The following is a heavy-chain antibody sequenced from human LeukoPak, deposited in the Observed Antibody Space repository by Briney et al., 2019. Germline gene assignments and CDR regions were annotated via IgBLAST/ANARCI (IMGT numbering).Heavy chain of an antibody. CDR3: AIDYGGGNY. V-gene: IGHV4-39*01. D-gene: IGHD4-23*01. J-gene: IGHJ4*02. CDR1: GGSISSSNFY. CDR2: IYYSGST. Sequence: SETLSLTCTVSGGSISSSNFYWAWIRQPPGKGLGWIGSIYYSGSTYYNPSLKSRVTISVDTSKNQFSLKLTSVTAADTAVYYCAIDYGGGNYWGQGTLVTVSS.